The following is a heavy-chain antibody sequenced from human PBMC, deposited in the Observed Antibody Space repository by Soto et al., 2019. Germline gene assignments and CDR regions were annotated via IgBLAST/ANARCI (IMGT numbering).Heavy chain of an antibody. J-gene: IGHJ4*02. CDR1: GGSFSGYY. V-gene: IGHV4-34*01. D-gene: IGHD3-9*01. CDR3: ARAGYFDWLAYFDY. CDR2: INHSGST. Sequence: SETLSLTCAVYGGSFSGYYWSWIRQPPGKGLEWIGEINHSGSTNYNPSLKSRVTISVDTSKNQFSLKLSSVTAADTAVYYCARAGYFDWLAYFDYWGQGTLVTVSS.